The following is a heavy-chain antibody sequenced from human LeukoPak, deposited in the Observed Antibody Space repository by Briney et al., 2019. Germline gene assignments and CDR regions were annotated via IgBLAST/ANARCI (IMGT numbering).Heavy chain of an antibody. CDR3: ASSTGYYDSSGYYGGDYYYYMDV. J-gene: IGHJ6*03. D-gene: IGHD3-22*01. V-gene: IGHV1-8*01. CDR1: GYTFTSYD. Sequence: ASVKVSCKASGYTFTSYDINWVRQATGQGLEWMGWMNPNSGNTGYAQKFQGRVTMTRNTSISTAYMELSSLRSEDTAVYYCASSTGYYDSSGYYGGDYYYYMDVWGKGTTVTVSS. CDR2: MNPNSGNT.